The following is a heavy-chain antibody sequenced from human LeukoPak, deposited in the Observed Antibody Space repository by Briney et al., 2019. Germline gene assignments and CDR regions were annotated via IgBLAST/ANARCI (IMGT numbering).Heavy chain of an antibody. D-gene: IGHD2-2*01. V-gene: IGHV3-53*04. CDR2: ICSGGST. J-gene: IGHJ6*02. CDR1: GFTVSSNY. CDR3: ARDGRYCIITSCYGYYGMDV. Sequence: GGSLGLSCAASGFTVSSNYMSWVRQAPGKGLEWVSVICSGGSTYYADSVKGRFTISRQNSKNTVDLQMNSLRPEDTAVYYCARDGRYCIITSCYGYYGMDVWGQGTTVTVSS.